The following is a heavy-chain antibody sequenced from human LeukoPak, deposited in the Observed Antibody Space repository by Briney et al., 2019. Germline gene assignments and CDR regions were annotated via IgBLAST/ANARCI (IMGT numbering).Heavy chain of an antibody. Sequence: GGSLRLSCAASGFTFSSYAMHWVRQAPGKGLEYVSAISSNGGSTYYANSVKGRFTISRDNSKNTLYLQMGSLRAGDMAVYYCARWGRGVVEDYYDSSGYHFDYWGQGTLVTVSS. CDR3: ARWGRGVVEDYYDSSGYHFDY. CDR1: GFTFSSYA. D-gene: IGHD3-22*01. CDR2: ISSNGGST. J-gene: IGHJ4*02. V-gene: IGHV3-64*01.